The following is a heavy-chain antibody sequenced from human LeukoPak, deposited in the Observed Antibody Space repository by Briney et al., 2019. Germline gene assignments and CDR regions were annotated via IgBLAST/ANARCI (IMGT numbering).Heavy chain of an antibody. V-gene: IGHV5-51*01. CDR2: SYPGDSDT. D-gene: IGHD1-14*01. Sequence: GESLKISWKGSGYSFTSYWIGWVRQVPGKGLEWMGSSYPGDSDTRYSPSFQGQVTISADKSISTAYLQWSSLKATDTAMYYCARRNLAFDIWGQGTMVTVSS. CDR3: ARRNLAFDI. J-gene: IGHJ3*02. CDR1: GYSFTSYW.